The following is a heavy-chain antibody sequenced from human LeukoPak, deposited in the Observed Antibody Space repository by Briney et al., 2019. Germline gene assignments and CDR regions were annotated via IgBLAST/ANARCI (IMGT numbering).Heavy chain of an antibody. J-gene: IGHJ4*02. D-gene: IGHD6-6*01. Sequence: GGSLRLSCTASGFSFTGHWMHWARQLPGKGLVWVSRISPTGSTTSYADSVKGRFTVSRDNAKNTLYLQVNNLRAEDTAVYYCARGPNSNWSGLDFWGQGTLLTVSS. CDR3: ARGPNSNWSGLDF. V-gene: IGHV3-74*01. CDR2: ISPTGSTT. CDR1: GFSFTGHW.